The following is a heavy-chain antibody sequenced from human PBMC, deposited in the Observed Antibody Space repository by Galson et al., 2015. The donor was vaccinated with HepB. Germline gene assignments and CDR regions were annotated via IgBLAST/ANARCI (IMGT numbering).Heavy chain of an antibody. CDR2: IKSKTNGGTT. D-gene: IGHD4-17*01. CDR1: GFTFSNAW. CDR3: KGGDYVQVDY. Sequence: SLRLSCAASGFTFSNAWMSWVRQAPGKGLEWVGRIKSKTNGGTTDYAAPVKGRFTISRDDSKNMLYLQLNSLKTEDTALYYCKGGDYVQVDYWGQGTLVTVSS. J-gene: IGHJ4*02. V-gene: IGHV3-15*01.